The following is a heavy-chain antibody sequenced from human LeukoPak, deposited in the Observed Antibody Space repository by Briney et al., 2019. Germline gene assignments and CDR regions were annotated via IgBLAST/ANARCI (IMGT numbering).Heavy chain of an antibody. CDR1: GGSFSGYY. Sequence: SETLSLTCAVYGGSFSGYYWSWIRQPPGKGLEWIGEINHSGSTNYNPSLKSRVTISVDTSKNQFSLKLSSVTAADTAVYYCARGQVAARPGPFDYWGQGTLVTVSS. D-gene: IGHD6-6*01. CDR2: INHSGST. CDR3: ARGQVAARPGPFDY. V-gene: IGHV4-34*01. J-gene: IGHJ4*02.